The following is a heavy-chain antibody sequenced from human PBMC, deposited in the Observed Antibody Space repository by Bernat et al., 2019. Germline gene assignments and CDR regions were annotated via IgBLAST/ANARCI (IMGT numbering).Heavy chain of an antibody. CDR1: GFTVSSNY. D-gene: IGHD3-9*01. Sequence: EVQLVETGGGLIQPGGSLRLSCAASGFTVSSNYMSWVRQAPGKGLEWVSVIYSGGSTYYADSVKGRFIISRDNSKNTLYLQMNSLRAEDTAVYYCATYDILTGYYHWGQGTLVTVSS. CDR3: ATYDILTGYYH. CDR2: IYSGGST. V-gene: IGHV3-53*05. J-gene: IGHJ4*02.